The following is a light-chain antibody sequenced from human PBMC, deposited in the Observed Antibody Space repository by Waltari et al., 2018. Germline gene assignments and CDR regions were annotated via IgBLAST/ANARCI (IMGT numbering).Light chain of an antibody. Sequence: SYELTQPPSVSVSPGQTASITCPGDSLGDKNAFWYQQKPGRSPGLVIYEDKKRPSGITERFSGSNSGNTATLTISETQAMDEADYYCQAWDSNTVVFGGGTKLTVL. CDR1: SLGDKN. V-gene: IGLV3-1*01. CDR2: EDK. CDR3: QAWDSNTVV. J-gene: IGLJ2*01.